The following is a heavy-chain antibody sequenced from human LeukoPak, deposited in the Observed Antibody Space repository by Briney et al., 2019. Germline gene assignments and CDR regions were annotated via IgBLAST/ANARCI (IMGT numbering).Heavy chain of an antibody. CDR3: ARDPHCSSTSCYSDY. CDR1: GGTFSSYA. Sequence: GASVKVPCKASGGTFSSYAISWVRQAPGQGLEWMGRIIPILGIANYAQKFQGRVTITADKSTSTAYMELSSLRSEDTAVYYCARDPHCSSTSCYSDYWGQGTLVTVSS. V-gene: IGHV1-69*04. CDR2: IIPILGIA. J-gene: IGHJ4*02. D-gene: IGHD2-2*01.